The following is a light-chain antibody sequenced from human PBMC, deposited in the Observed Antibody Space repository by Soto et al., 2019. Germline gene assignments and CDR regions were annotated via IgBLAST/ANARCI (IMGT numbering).Light chain of an antibody. CDR2: GAS. CDR1: QSISSN. Sequence: EIVMTQSPATLSVSPGERATLSCRARQSISSNLAWYQHKPGQAPRLLIYGASTRATGIPARFSGSGSGTDFTLTISSLQSEDFAVYYCQQYNSWPPWTFGQGTKVEIK. J-gene: IGKJ1*01. CDR3: QQYNSWPPWT. V-gene: IGKV3-15*01.